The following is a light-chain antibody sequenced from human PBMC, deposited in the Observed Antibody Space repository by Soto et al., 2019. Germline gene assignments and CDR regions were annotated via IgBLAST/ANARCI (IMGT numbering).Light chain of an antibody. V-gene: IGLV2-23*01. J-gene: IGLJ3*02. CDR1: TSDVGSYNL. CDR3: CSYVGSSPV. CDR2: EGT. Sequence: QSALTQPASVSGSPGQSITISCTGTTSDVGSYNLVSWFQQHPGKAPKVLIYEGTKRPSGVSSRFSGSKSGHTASLTISGLQAEDEADYYCCSYVGSSPVFGGGTKLTVL.